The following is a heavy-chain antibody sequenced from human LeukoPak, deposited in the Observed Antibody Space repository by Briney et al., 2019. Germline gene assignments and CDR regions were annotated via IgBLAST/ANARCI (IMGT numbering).Heavy chain of an antibody. Sequence: ASVKVSCKASGGTFSSYAISWVRQAPGQGLEWMGIINPSGGSTSYAQKFQGRVTMTRDTSTSTVYMELSSLRSEDTAVYYCARESSLMLLGDAFDIWGQGTMVTVSS. D-gene: IGHD3-16*01. CDR1: GGTFSSYA. CDR3: ARESSLMLLGDAFDI. CDR2: INPSGGST. V-gene: IGHV1-46*01. J-gene: IGHJ3*02.